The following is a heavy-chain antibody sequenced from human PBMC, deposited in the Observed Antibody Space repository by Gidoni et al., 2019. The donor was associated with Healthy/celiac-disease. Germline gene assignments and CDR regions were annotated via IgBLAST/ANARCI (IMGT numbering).Heavy chain of an antibody. Sequence: QVQLVQSGAEVKKPGSSVTVSCKASGGTFSSYAISWVRQAPGQGLEWMGRIIPILGIANYAQKFQGRVTITADKSTSTAYMELSSLRSEEPAVYYCARGIHLPGRVYWGQGTLVTVSS. V-gene: IGHV1-69*04. CDR1: GGTFSSYA. D-gene: IGHD2-15*01. J-gene: IGHJ4*02. CDR2: IIPILGIA. CDR3: ARGIHLPGRVY.